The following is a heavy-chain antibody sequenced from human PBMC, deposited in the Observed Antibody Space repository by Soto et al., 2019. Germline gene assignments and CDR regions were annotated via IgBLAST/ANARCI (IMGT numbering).Heavy chain of an antibody. D-gene: IGHD6-19*01. Sequence: SSETLSLTCTVSGGSISSYYWSWIRQPPGKGLEWIGYIYYSGSTNSNPSLKSRVTISVDTSKNQFSLKLSSVTAADTAVYYCARVYSSVFDYWGQGTLVTVSS. CDR1: GGSISSYY. CDR2: IYYSGST. CDR3: ARVYSSVFDY. V-gene: IGHV4-59*08. J-gene: IGHJ4*02.